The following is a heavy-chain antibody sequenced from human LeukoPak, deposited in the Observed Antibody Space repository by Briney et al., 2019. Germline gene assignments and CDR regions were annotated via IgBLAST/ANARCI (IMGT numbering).Heavy chain of an antibody. CDR1: GGSISSSSYY. CDR3: ARVSWNDKSRFDY. D-gene: IGHD1-1*01. CDR2: IYYSGST. J-gene: IGHJ4*02. Sequence: PSETLSLTCTVAGGSISSSSYYWGWIRQPPGKGLEWIGSIYYSGSTYYNPSLKSRVTISVDTSKNQFSLKLSSVTAADTAVYYCARVSWNDKSRFDYWGQGTLVTVSS. V-gene: IGHV4-39*07.